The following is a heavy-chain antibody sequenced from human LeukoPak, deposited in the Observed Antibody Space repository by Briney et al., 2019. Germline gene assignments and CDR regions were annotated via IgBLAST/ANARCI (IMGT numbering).Heavy chain of an antibody. Sequence: PGGSLRLSCAASGFTFSSVSMNWVRQTPGKGLEWVSYISSSGSTIYYADSVKGRFTISRDNAKNSLYLQMNSLRAEDTAVYYCARSSGWYVDREGFFDYWGQGTLVTVSS. V-gene: IGHV3-48*04. CDR2: ISSSGSTI. CDR1: GFTFSSVS. CDR3: ARSSGWYVDREGFFDY. J-gene: IGHJ4*02. D-gene: IGHD6-19*01.